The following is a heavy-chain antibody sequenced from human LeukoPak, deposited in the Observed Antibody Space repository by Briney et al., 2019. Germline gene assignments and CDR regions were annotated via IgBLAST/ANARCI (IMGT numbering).Heavy chain of an antibody. CDR3: ARHSFYYYYMDV. D-gene: IGHD2-15*01. Sequence: GASVKVSCKASGGTFSSYAISWVRQAPGQGLEWMGGIIPIFGTANYAQKFQGRVTITTDEPTSTAYMELSSLRSEDTAVYYCARHSFYYYYMDVWGKGTTVTVSS. CDR2: IIPIFGTA. V-gene: IGHV1-69*05. CDR1: GGTFSSYA. J-gene: IGHJ6*03.